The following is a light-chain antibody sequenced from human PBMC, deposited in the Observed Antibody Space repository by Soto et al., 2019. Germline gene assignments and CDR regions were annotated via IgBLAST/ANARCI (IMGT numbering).Light chain of an antibody. V-gene: IGLV2-14*01. Sequence: QSALTQPASVSGSPGQSITISCSGTSSDVGSYNYVSWYQQHPDRAPKLMIYDVSNRPSGVSNRFSGSKSGNTASLTISGLQAEDEADYSCSSYTSSSTLLFGGGTKLTVL. CDR1: SSDVGSYNY. J-gene: IGLJ2*01. CDR2: DVS. CDR3: SSYTSSSTLL.